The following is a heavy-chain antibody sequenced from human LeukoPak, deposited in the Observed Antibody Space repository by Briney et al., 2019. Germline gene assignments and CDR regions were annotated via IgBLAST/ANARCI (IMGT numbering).Heavy chain of an antibody. CDR1: GFTFSNYA. J-gene: IGHJ4*02. CDR2: ISYDGNNK. Sequence: PGGSLRLSCAASGFTFSNYAMDWVRQAPGKGLEWVAVISYDGNNKYYADSVKGRFTISRDDSKNTLYLQMNSLRTEDTAVYYCASGDYHDSSGYPTYFDSWAREPWSPSPQ. D-gene: IGHD3-22*01. V-gene: IGHV3-30-3*01. CDR3: ASGDYHDSSGYPTYFDS.